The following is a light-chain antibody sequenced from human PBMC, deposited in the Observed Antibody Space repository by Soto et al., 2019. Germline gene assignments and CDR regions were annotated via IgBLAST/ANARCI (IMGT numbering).Light chain of an antibody. CDR3: QQYGSSPYT. Sequence: EIVLTQSPGTLSLSPGERATLSCRASQSVNRTYLAWYQQKPGQAPRLLIYGASSRATGIPDRFSGYGSGTDFTLTISRLEPEDFAVYYCQQYGSSPYTFGQGTKLEIK. J-gene: IGKJ2*01. CDR2: GAS. CDR1: QSVNRTY. V-gene: IGKV3-20*01.